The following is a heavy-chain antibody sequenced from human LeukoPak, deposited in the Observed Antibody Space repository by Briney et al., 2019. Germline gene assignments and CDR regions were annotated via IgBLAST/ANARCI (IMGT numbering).Heavy chain of an antibody. D-gene: IGHD1-26*01. J-gene: IGHJ6*03. CDR2: INPNSGCT. CDR1: GYTFTGCY. V-gene: IGHV1-2*02. Sequence: ASVKVSCNATGYTFTGCYMHWVRQAPGQGLEWMGWINPNSGCTNYAQKFQGRVTMTRDTSISTAYMELSRLRSDDTAVYYCAAGSAYSGIYYYYYYMDVWGKGTTVTVSS. CDR3: AAGSAYSGIYYYYYYMDV.